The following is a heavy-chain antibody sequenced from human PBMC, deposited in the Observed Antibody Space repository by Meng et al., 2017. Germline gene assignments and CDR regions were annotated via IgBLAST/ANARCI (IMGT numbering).Heavy chain of an antibody. CDR1: AHTLSSDG. J-gene: IGHJ4*02. CDR2: INAYNGYT. V-gene: IGHV1-18*01. Sequence: QGQLVQPGAEGKKPGASVKVSCNASAHTLSSDGFAWVRQAPGQGLEWMGWINAYNGYTDYAQKFLGRVTLTTDTSTNTGYMELRSLTSDDTAVYYCATRGNPYLDCWGQGTLVTVSS. CDR3: ATRGNPYLDC.